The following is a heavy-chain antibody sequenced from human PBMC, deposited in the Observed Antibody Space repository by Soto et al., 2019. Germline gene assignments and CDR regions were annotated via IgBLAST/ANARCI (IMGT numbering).Heavy chain of an antibody. CDR3: ARDLELTTYFDY. V-gene: IGHV1-18*01. CDR2: ISAYHGNT. D-gene: IGHD1-7*01. Sequence: ASVKVSCKASGYTFTSYGISWVRQAPGQGREWMGWISAYHGNTNYAQKLQGRVTMTTDTSTSTAYMELRSLRSDDTAVYYCARDLELTTYFDYWGQGTLVTVSS. J-gene: IGHJ4*02. CDR1: GYTFTSYG.